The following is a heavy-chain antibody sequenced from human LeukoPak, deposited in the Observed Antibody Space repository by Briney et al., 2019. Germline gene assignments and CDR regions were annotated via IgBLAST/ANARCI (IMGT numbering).Heavy chain of an antibody. Sequence: GSVKVSCKTSGYTFTGYHLHWVRQAPGQGLEWMGSINPNSGFTNYAQRFQGRVTMTRDTSTSTVYMELSSLRSEDTAVYYCARGKYYDSSGYYTDLGWYFDLWGRGTLVTVSS. J-gene: IGHJ2*01. CDR2: INPNSGFT. CDR1: GYTFTGYH. D-gene: IGHD3-22*01. V-gene: IGHV1-2*02. CDR3: ARGKYYDSSGYYTDLGWYFDL.